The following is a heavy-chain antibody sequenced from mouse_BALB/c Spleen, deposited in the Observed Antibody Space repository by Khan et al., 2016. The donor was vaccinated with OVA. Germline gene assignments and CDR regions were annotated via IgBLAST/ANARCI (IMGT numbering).Heavy chain of an antibody. D-gene: IGHD1-1*01. CDR3: ARGYGSLYWYLDV. CDR1: GISITSGNYR. Sequence: VQLKESGPGLVKPSQTVSLTCTVTGISITSGNYRWSWIRQFPGNKLEWIGNIYYSGTVTYNPSLTSRTTITRDTSKNQFFLEMNSLTAEDTASYYCARGYGSLYWYLDVWGAGTTGT. CDR2: IYYSGTV. V-gene: IGHV3-5*02. J-gene: IGHJ1*01.